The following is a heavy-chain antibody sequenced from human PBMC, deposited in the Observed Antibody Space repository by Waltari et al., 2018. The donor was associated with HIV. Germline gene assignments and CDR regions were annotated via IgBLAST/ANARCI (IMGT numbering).Heavy chain of an antibody. V-gene: IGHV4-34*01. CDR2: VNHVGRT. CDR1: GGSFSGYY. Sequence: QVHLEQWGTGLLRPSETLSLTCAVYGGSFSGYYWSWLRQFPGRGLEWIGEVNHVGRTNYSPSLKGRVTVSVDTSKNQFSLTMRSVTAADTAVYYCARDSAPGLAVDDDDGEFFYYGLDVWGQGTTVTVSS. CDR3: ARDSAPGLAVDDDDGEFFYYGLDV. D-gene: IGHD6-19*01. J-gene: IGHJ6*01.